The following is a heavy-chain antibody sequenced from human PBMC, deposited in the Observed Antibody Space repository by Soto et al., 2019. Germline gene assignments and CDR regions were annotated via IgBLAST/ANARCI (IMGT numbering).Heavy chain of an antibody. J-gene: IGHJ4*02. D-gene: IGHD3-10*01. V-gene: IGHV3-53*01. CDR3: ARDLQGSGSFYSPDY. CDR2: IYSGGST. Sequence: PGGSLRLSCAASGFTVSSNYMSWVRQAPGKGLAWVSVIYSGGSTYYADSVKGRFTISRDNSKNTLYLQMNSLRAEDTAVYYCARDLQGSGSFYSPDYWGQGTLVTVSS. CDR1: GFTVSSNY.